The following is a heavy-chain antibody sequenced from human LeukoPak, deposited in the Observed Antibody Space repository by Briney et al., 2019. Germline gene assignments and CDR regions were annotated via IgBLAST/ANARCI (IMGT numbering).Heavy chain of an antibody. Sequence: GGSLRLSCAASGFTVSSNYMSWVRQAPGKGLEWVSVIYSGGSTYYADSVKGRFTNSRDNSKNTLYLQMNSLRAEDTAVYYCAREAIVGATTEYYFDYWGQGTLVTVSS. J-gene: IGHJ4*02. CDR3: AREAIVGATTEYYFDY. D-gene: IGHD1-26*01. CDR1: GFTVSSNY. CDR2: IYSGGST. V-gene: IGHV3-53*01.